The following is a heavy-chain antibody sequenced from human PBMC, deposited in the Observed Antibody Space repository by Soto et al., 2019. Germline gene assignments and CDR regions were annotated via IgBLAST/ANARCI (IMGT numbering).Heavy chain of an antibody. CDR3: ALARTQDDLWGSYYVY. CDR2: IYWDDGK. J-gene: IGHJ4*02. CDR1: GFSLSTSGVG. Sequence: GPTLVNPTHTLTLTCTFPGFSLSTSGVGVGWIPQPPGRALDWLALIYWDDGKRYSPSLKSRLTITKDTSKNQVVTTMTNMDAFGTSTYYSALARTQDDLWGSYYVYFGQGTLVTVCS. D-gene: IGHD3-16*01. V-gene: IGHV2-5*02.